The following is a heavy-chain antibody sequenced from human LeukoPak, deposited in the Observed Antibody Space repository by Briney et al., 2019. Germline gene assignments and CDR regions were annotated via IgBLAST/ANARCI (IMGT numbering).Heavy chain of an antibody. CDR1: GFSFSTYA. Sequence: GGSLRLSCSVSGFSFSTYAMHWVRQAPGKGLEHVSGISNQGITTYYADSVKGRFTISRDNSKNTLYLQMNSLRGEDTAVYYCVKASSAVSWDFDDWGQGTLVTVSS. D-gene: IGHD6-13*01. CDR2: ISNQGITT. CDR3: VKASSAVSWDFDD. J-gene: IGHJ4*02. V-gene: IGHV3-64D*06.